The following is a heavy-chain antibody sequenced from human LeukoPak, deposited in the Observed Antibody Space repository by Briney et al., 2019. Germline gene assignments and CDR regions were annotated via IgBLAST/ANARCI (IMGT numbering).Heavy chain of an antibody. Sequence: GASLRLSCTGSGFTFGDHTMSWARQAPGEGLEWVGFIRSKAYRGTTEYAASVKGRFTISRDDSASIAYLQMNSLKTEETAVYYCARGPIQLWIDNGMDVWGKGTTVTVSS. CDR3: ARGPIQLWIDNGMDV. J-gene: IGHJ6*04. D-gene: IGHD1-1*01. CDR2: IRSKAYRGTT. V-gene: IGHV3-49*04. CDR1: GFTFGDHT.